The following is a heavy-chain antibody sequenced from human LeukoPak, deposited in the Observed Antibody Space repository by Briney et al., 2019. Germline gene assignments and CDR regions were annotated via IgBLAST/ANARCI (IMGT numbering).Heavy chain of an antibody. J-gene: IGHJ4*02. CDR1: GFTFSSYA. V-gene: IGHV3-23*01. CDR2: ISGSGGST. D-gene: IGHD2-2*01. CDR3: AKGSTIVVVPAAADY. Sequence: QAGGSLRLSCAASGFTFSSYAISWVRQAPGKGLEWVSAISGSGGSTYYADSVKGRFTISRDNSKNTLYLQMNSLRAEDTAVYYCAKGSTIVVVPAAADYWGQGTLVTVSS.